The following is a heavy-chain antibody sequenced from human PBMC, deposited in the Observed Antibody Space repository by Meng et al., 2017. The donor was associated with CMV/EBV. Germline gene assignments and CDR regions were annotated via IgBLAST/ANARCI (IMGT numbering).Heavy chain of an antibody. D-gene: IGHD6-25*01. CDR3: ARDGVDSSAPPNYYGMDV. CDR2: ISSSGSTI. J-gene: IGHJ6*02. Sequence: GGSLRLSCAASGFTFSDYYMSWIRQAPGKGLEWVSYISSSGSTIYNADSVKGRFTISRDNAKNSLYLQMNSLRAEDTAVYYCARDGVDSSAPPNYYGMDVWGQGTTVTVSS. V-gene: IGHV3-11*04. CDR1: GFTFSDYY.